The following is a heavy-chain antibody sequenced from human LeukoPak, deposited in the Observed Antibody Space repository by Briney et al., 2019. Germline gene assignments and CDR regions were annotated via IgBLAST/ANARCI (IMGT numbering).Heavy chain of an antibody. V-gene: IGHV3-48*03. Sequence: GWSLTLSCAASGFIFSSYEMNWVRQAPAPGLECVSYISSSGNTIYYADSVKGPFTLSRDNAKNSLYLQLDRLRAEDRAVYYCASIYCSGGSRYSSYFDYWGQGTLVTVSS. CDR3: ASIYCSGGSRYSSYFDY. J-gene: IGHJ4*02. CDR1: GFIFSSYE. D-gene: IGHD2-15*01. CDR2: ISSSGNTI.